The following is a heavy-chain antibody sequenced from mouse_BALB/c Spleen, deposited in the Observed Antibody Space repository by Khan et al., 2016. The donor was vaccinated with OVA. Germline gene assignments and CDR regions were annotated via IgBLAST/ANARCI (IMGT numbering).Heavy chain of an antibody. J-gene: IGHJ4*01. V-gene: IGHV1-18*01. CDR3: ARDAGRY. Sequence: VQLPQSGPELVRPGASVKISCKTSGYTFTEYTVHWVKQSLGKSLDWIGVINPKNGVTAYNQKFKGKATLTVDKSSNTAYMECRSLTSEDSAVYYCARDAGRYWGQGTSVTVAS. CDR2: INPKNGVT. D-gene: IGHD3-3*01. CDR1: GYTFTEYT.